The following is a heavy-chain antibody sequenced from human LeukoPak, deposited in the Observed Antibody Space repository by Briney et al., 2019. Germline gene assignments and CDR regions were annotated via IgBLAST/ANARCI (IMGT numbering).Heavy chain of an antibody. CDR3: VKDRGGGYNWNYLYYFDY. Sequence: GGSLRLSCSASGFTFSSYAMHWVRQAPGKGLEYVSAISSNGGSTYYADSVKGRFTISRDNSKNTLYLQMSSLRAEDTAVYYCVKDRGGGYNWNYLYYFDYWGQGTLVTVFS. D-gene: IGHD1-7*01. V-gene: IGHV3-64D*09. CDR2: ISSNGGST. CDR1: GFTFSSYA. J-gene: IGHJ4*02.